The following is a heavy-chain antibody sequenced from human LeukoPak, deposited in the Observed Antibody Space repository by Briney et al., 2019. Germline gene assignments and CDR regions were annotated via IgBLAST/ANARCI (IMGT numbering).Heavy chain of an antibody. J-gene: IGHJ4*02. Sequence: GGSLRLSCAASGFTFSSYAMHWVRQAPGKGLEWVAVISYDGSNKYYADSVKGRFTISRDNSKNTLYLQLNSLRAEDTAVYYCARVWLGPMVRGEPENFDYWGQGILVTVSS. CDR3: ARVWLGPMVRGEPENFDY. D-gene: IGHD3-10*01. CDR1: GFTFSSYA. CDR2: ISYDGSNK. V-gene: IGHV3-30-3*01.